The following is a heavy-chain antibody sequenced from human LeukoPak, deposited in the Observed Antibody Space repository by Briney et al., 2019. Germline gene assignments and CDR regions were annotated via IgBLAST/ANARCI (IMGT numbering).Heavy chain of an antibody. Sequence: GASVKVSCKASGYTFTSYDINWVRQATGQGLEWMGWINPNSGGTNYAQKFQGRVTMTRDTSISTAYMELSRLRSDDTAVYYCARGPLEYCSGGTCYSGRNWFDPWGQGTLVTVSS. CDR1: GYTFTSYD. J-gene: IGHJ5*02. CDR3: ARGPLEYCSGGTCYSGRNWFDP. CDR2: INPNSGGT. V-gene: IGHV1-2*02. D-gene: IGHD2-15*01.